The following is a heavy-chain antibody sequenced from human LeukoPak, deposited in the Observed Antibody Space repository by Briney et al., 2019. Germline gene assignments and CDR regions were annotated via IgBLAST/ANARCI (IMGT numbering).Heavy chain of an antibody. CDR2: ISGSGATT. CDR3: ARWGGSRWHDFDY. V-gene: IGHV3-23*01. Sequence: GGSLRLSCAVSGFTFSSYAISWVRQAPGKGLEWVSGISGSGATTYYADSVKGRFTISREESKNTVYLQMISLRGEDTAVYFCARWGGSRWHDFDYWGEGTLVTVSS. CDR1: GFTFSSYA. J-gene: IGHJ4*02. D-gene: IGHD6-13*01.